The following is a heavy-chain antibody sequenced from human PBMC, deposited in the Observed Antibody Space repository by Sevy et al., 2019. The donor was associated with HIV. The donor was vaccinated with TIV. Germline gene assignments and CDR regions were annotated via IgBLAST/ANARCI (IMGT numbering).Heavy chain of an antibody. J-gene: IGHJ4*02. D-gene: IGHD4-4*01. CDR2: IFWYDEK. V-gene: IGHV2-5*01. CDR1: GFSLNTSGVG. CDR3: ARFLKGDYTNYFDS. Sequence: SGPTLVNPAQTLTLTCSFSGFSLNTSGVGVGWIRLPPGKALEWLSLIFWYDEKRYSPPLKNRLTLTKDTSKNQMVLTMTNMDPVDTATYYCARFLKGDYTNYFDSWDQGSLVTVSS.